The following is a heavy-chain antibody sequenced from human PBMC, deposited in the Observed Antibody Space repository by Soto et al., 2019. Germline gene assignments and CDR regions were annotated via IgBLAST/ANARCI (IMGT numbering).Heavy chain of an antibody. Sequence: SVKVSCKASGGTFSSYAISWVRPAPGQGLEWMGGIIPIFGTANYAQKFQGRVTITADESTSTAYMELSSLRSEDTAVYYCARAYYYDSSGYYYGWVYFDYWGQGTLVTVSS. CDR2: IIPIFGTA. V-gene: IGHV1-69*13. D-gene: IGHD3-22*01. J-gene: IGHJ4*02. CDR3: ARAYYYDSSGYYYGWVYFDY. CDR1: GGTFSSYA.